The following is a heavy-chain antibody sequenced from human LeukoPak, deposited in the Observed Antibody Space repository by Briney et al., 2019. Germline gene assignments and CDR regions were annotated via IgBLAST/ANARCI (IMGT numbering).Heavy chain of an antibody. CDR2: IGGSGSYT. J-gene: IGHJ4*02. D-gene: IGHD6-13*01. Sequence: GGSLRLSCAASGFTFSTYAMIWVRQAPGKGLEWVSVIGGSGSYTYYADSVKGRFTISRHNSKDTLYLQMNSLRPEDTAVYYCARDWYDYWGQGTLVTVSS. CDR1: GFTFSTYA. V-gene: IGHV3-23*01. CDR3: ARDWYDY.